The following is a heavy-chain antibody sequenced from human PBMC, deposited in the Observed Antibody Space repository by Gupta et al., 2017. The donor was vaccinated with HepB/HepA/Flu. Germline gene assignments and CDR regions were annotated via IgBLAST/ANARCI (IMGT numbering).Heavy chain of an antibody. V-gene: IGHV4-39*01. J-gene: IGHJ4*02. Sequence: QLQLQESGPGQVKPSETLSLTCAVSGGSITSSSNFWAWIRQPPGKGLECIGTMYYSGSTYYNPSLKGRVTISVDTSKNQFSLRLSSVTAADTAIYYCARPGSGDYWGQGTLVTVSS. CDR3: ARPGSGDY. D-gene: IGHD1-1*01. CDR2: MYYSGST. CDR1: GGSITSSSNF.